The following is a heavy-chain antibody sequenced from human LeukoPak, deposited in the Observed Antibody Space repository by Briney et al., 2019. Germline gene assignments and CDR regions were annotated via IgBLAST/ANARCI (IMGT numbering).Heavy chain of an antibody. J-gene: IGHJ4*02. CDR3: ACGAGGFDY. D-gene: IGHD3-16*01. Sequence: ASVKVSCKASGYTFTRYYMHWVRQAPGQGLEWMGIINPSGGGTRYGQKFQGRVTMTRDTSMSTVYMELTSLRSEDTAAYYCACGAGGFDYWGQGTLVTVSS. CDR1: GYTFTRYY. CDR2: INPSGGGT. V-gene: IGHV1-46*01.